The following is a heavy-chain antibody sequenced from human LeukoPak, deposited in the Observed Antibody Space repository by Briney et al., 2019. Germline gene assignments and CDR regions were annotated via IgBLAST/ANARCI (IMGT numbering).Heavy chain of an antibody. Sequence: SETLSLTCTVSGGSISSYYWSWIRQPPGKGLEWIGYIYYSGSTKYNPSLKSRVTISVDASKTQFSLKLNSVTAADTAVYYCTRGSRELYYFDCWGQGTLVTVSS. D-gene: IGHD1-7*01. V-gene: IGHV4-59*01. CDR1: GGSISSYY. J-gene: IGHJ4*02. CDR3: TRGSRELYYFDC. CDR2: IYYSGST.